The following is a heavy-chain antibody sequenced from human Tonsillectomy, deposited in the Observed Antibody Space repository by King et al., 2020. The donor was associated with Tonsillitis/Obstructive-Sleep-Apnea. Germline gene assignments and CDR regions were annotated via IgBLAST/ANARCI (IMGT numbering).Heavy chain of an antibody. V-gene: IGHV4-34*01. D-gene: IGHD3-9*01. CDR1: GGSFSGYC. Sequence: HVQLQQWGAGLLKPSETLSLTCAVYGGSFSGYCWSWIRQPPGKGLEWIGEINHSGSTNYNPSLKSRVTISVDTSKNQFSLKLSSVTAADTAVYYCARLLKPVVPAARDYDILTGYPSWGQGTLVTVSS. CDR2: INHSGST. J-gene: IGHJ4*02. CDR3: ARLLKPVVPAARDYDILTGYPS.